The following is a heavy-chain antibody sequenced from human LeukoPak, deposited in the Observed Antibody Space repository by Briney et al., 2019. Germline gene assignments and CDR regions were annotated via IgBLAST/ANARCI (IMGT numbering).Heavy chain of an antibody. D-gene: IGHD6-19*01. V-gene: IGHV4-4*07. CDR2: IYTSGST. CDR3: ARDRGYSSGWYESSWFDP. Sequence: SETLSLTCTVSGGSISSNYWSWIRQPAGKGLELIGRIYTSGSTNYNPSLKSRVTMSVDTSKNQFSLKLSSVTAADTAVYYCARDRGYSSGWYESSWFDPWGQGTLVTVSS. CDR1: GGSISSNY. J-gene: IGHJ5*02.